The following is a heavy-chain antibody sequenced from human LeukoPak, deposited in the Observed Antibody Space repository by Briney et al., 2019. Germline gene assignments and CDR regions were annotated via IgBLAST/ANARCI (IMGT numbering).Heavy chain of an antibody. CDR1: GASISTYY. CDR3: ARHVATTVTRGYSCHPMDV. Sequence: PSETLSLTCTASGASISTYYWSWIRQPPGEGLEWIAYIAPSGGAVYNPSLNSRLTVSVDTSKNQFSLKLNSVTAADTAVHYCARHVATTVTRGYSCHPMDVWGKGTTVSVSS. J-gene: IGHJ6*03. CDR2: IAPSGGA. D-gene: IGHD4-17*01. V-gene: IGHV4-4*09.